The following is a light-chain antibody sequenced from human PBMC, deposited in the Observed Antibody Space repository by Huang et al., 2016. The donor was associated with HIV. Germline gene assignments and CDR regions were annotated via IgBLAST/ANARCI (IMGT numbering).Light chain of an antibody. Sequence: DIVMTQSPDFLAVSLGERATISCKSSHSILNSPNRKNYLAWYQQNPGQPPKLLIYWASVRESGVPDLFIGSGSGTVFTLTITSLQAEDVAVYFCQQYFFSPMTFGPGTKVDI. V-gene: IGKV4-1*01. CDR2: WAS. CDR1: HSILNSPNRKNY. CDR3: QQYFFSPMT. J-gene: IGKJ3*01.